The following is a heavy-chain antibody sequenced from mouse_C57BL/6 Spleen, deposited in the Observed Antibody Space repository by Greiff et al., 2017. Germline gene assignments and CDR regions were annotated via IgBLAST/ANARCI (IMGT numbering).Heavy chain of an antibody. V-gene: IGHV5-17*01. D-gene: IGHD1-1*01. CDR3: ARTSGAYYGIDY. CDR2: ISSGSSTI. Sequence: EVKLMESGGGLVKPGGSLKLSCAASGFTFSDYGMHWVRQAPEKGLEWVAYISSGSSTIYYADTVKGRFTISRDNAKNTLFLQMTSLRSEDTAMYCCARTSGAYYGIDYWGQGTTLTVSS. CDR1: GFTFSDYG. J-gene: IGHJ2*01.